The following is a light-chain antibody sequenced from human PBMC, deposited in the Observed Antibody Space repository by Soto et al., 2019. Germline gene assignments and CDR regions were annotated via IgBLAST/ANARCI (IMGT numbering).Light chain of an antibody. J-gene: IGLJ1*01. V-gene: IGLV2-14*01. CDR2: DVS. CDR3: SSFTSSPSYV. CDR1: SRDVGGHNY. Sequence: QSALTQPASVSGSPGQSITISCTGTSRDVGGHNYVSWYQQHPGKAPKLMNYDVSNRPSGVSNRFSGSKSGNTASLTISELQAEDEADYYCSSFTSSPSYVFGTGTKLTVL.